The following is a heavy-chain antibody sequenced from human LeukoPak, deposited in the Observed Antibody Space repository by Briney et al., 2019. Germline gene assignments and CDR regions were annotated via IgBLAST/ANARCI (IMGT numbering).Heavy chain of an antibody. CDR2: LYSGGST. Sequence: ESGVSLRLSCAASGFTVSSNYMSWVRQAPGKGLEWVSVLYSGGSTYYADSVKGRFTISRDNSKNTLYLQMNSLRAEDTAVYYCARDSGSGMDVWGQGTTVTVSS. CDR3: ARDSGSGMDV. CDR1: GFTVSSNY. D-gene: IGHD6-25*01. V-gene: IGHV3-53*01. J-gene: IGHJ6*02.